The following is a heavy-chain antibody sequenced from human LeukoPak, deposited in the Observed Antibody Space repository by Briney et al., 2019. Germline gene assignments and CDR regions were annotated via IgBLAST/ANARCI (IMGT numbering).Heavy chain of an antibody. CDR3: ARDRPPSYFDD. CDR2: INPSGGST. Sequence: GASVKVFCKASGYTFTSYYIHWVRQAPGQGLEWMGIINPSGGSTSYAQKFQGRVTMTRDTSTSTVYMELSSLRSEDTAVYYCARDRPPSYFDDWGQGTLVTVSS. CDR1: GYTFTSYY. V-gene: IGHV1-46*01. J-gene: IGHJ4*02.